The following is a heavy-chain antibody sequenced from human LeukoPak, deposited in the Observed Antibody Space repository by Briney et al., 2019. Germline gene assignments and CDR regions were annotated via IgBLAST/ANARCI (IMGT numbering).Heavy chain of an antibody. Sequence: GGSLRLSCAASGFTFSSYGMHWVRQAPGKGLEWVAVISYDGSNKYYADSVKGRFTISRDNSKNTLYLQMNSLRAEDTAVYYCAKTPLANTVGKLQKPPRIAAADLDYWGQGTLVTVSS. V-gene: IGHV3-30*18. CDR3: AKTPLANTVGKLQKPPRIAAADLDY. J-gene: IGHJ4*02. CDR2: ISYDGSNK. D-gene: IGHD6-13*01. CDR1: GFTFSSYG.